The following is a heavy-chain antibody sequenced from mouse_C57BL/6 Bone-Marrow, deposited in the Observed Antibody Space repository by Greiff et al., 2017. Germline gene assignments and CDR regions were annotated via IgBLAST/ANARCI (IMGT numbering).Heavy chain of an antibody. CDR1: GYTFTDYE. V-gene: IGHV1-15*01. CDR3: TIDSSSAY. D-gene: IGHD3-2*02. CDR2: IDPETGGT. Sequence: QVQLQESGAELVRPGASVTLSCKASGYTFTDYEMHWVKQTPVHGLEWIGAIDPETGGTAYNQKFKGKAILTADKSSSTAYMELRSLTSEDSAVYYCTIDSSSAYWGQGTLVTVSA. J-gene: IGHJ3*01.